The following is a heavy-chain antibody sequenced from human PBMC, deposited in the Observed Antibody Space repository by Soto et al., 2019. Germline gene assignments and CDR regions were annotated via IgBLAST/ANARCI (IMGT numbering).Heavy chain of an antibody. CDR1: GFTFSTFTTSW. V-gene: IGHV3-7*05. CDR2: INQDGGEK. J-gene: IGHJ4*02. Sequence: EVQLVESGGDLVQPGGSLRLSCAASGFTFSTFTTSWMSWVRQAPGKGLEWVANINQDGGEKYYVDSVKGRFTISRDNAKNSLSLQMNGRRAEDTAVYFWAPAMGGGGPDYWGQGPLVTVPS. D-gene: IGHD3-10*01. CDR3: APAMGGGGPDY.